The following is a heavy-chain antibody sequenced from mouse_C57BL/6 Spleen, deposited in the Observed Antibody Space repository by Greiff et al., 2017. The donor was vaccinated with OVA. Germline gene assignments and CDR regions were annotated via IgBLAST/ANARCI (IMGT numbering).Heavy chain of an antibody. J-gene: IGHJ1*03. V-gene: IGHV3-5*01. Sequence: EVKLMESGPGLVKPSQTVFLTCTVTGISITTGNYRWSWIRQFPGNKLEWIGYIYYSGTITYNPSLTSRTTITRDTPKNQFFLEMNSLTAEDTATYYCARSPGYWYFDVWGTGTTVTVSS. CDR2: IYYSGTI. CDR3: ARSPGYWYFDV. CDR1: GISITTGNYR.